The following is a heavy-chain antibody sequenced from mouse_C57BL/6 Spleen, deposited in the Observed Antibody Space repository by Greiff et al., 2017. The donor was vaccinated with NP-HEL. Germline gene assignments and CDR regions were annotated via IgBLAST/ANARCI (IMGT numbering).Heavy chain of an antibody. CDR2: IDPETGGT. D-gene: IGHD1-1*01. J-gene: IGHJ1*03. CDR1: GYTFTDYE. V-gene: IGHV1-15*01. CDR3: TGTTVVEYFDV. Sequence: QVQLKESGAELVRPGASVTLSCKASGYTFTDYEMHWVKQTPVHGLAWIGAIDPETGGTAYNQKFKGKAILTADKSSSTAYMELRSLTSEDSAVYDCTGTTVVEYFDVWGTGTTVTVSS.